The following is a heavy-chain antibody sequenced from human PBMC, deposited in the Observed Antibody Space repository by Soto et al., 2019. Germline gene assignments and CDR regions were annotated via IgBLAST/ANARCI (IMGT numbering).Heavy chain of an antibody. J-gene: IGHJ4*02. Sequence: QVQLEESGGGVVQPERSLRLSCAASGFTFSRHGMHWVRQAPGKGLEWVAVIWCDGSVKLYADSVKGRFIISRDNSKNTLYLQMNSLRAEDTAVYYCARDGGSAWDDTIDHWGQVTLVTVAS. CDR2: IWCDGSVK. V-gene: IGHV3-33*01. D-gene: IGHD6-19*01. CDR1: GFTFSRHG. CDR3: ARDGGSAWDDTIDH.